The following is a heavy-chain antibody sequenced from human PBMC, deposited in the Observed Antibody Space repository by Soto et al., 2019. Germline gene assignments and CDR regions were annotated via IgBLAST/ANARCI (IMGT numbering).Heavy chain of an antibody. CDR3: ARGYYVFWSGYYMVGGPFDY. J-gene: IGHJ4*02. V-gene: IGHV1-18*01. Sequence: ASVKVSCKASGYTFTSYGISWVRQAPGQGLEWMGWISAYNGNTNYAQKLQGGVTMTTDTSTSTAYMELRSLRSDDTAVYYCARGYYVFWSGYYMVGGPFDYWGQGTLVTVSS. D-gene: IGHD3-3*01. CDR2: ISAYNGNT. CDR1: GYTFTSYG.